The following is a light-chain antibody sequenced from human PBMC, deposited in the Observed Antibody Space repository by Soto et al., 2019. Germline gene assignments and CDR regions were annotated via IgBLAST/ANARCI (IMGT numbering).Light chain of an antibody. J-gene: IGLJ1*01. CDR1: SSNIGAGYD. CDR2: GNS. CDR3: QSYDSSLSGYV. V-gene: IGLV1-40*01. Sequence: QSVLTQPPSVSGAPGQRVTISCTGSSSNIGAGYDVHWYQQLPGTAPKLLISGNSNRRSGVPDRFSGSKSGTSASLAITGLQAEDEADYCCQSYDSSLSGYVFGTGTKLTVL.